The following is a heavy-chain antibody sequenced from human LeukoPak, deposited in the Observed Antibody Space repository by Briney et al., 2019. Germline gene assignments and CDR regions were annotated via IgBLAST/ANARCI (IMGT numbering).Heavy chain of an antibody. J-gene: IGHJ4*02. CDR3: AKPARTDYADY. Sequence: GGLRLSCVASGFTFSSYAMNWVRQAPGKGLEWVSSINGSGDRTYYADSVKGWFTISRDNSKNTLYLQMNSLRAEDTAVYYCAKPARTDYADYWGQGTLVTVSS. CDR1: GFTFSSYA. V-gene: IGHV3-23*01. D-gene: IGHD1-14*01. CDR2: INGSGDRT.